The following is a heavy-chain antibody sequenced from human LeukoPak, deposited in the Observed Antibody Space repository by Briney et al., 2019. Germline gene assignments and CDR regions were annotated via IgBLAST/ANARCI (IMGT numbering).Heavy chain of an antibody. CDR1: GGTFSSYA. CDR2: IIPILGIA. Sequence: SVKVSCKASGGTFSSYAISWVRQAPGQGLEWMGRIIPILGIANYAQKFQGRATITADKSTSTAYMELSSLRSEDTAVYYCAREQQLVPALYYYYGMDVWGQGTTVTVSS. D-gene: IGHD6-13*01. J-gene: IGHJ6*02. V-gene: IGHV1-69*04. CDR3: AREQQLVPALYYYYGMDV.